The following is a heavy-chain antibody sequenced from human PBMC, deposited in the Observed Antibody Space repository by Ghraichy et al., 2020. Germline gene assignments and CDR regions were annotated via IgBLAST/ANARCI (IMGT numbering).Heavy chain of an antibody. D-gene: IGHD2-2*01. CDR1: GFTFSSYS. Sequence: SCAASGFTFSSYSMNWVRQAPGKGLEWVSSISSSSSYIYYADSVKGRFTISRDNAKNSLYLQMNSLRAEDTAVYYCARDPEAQVVPAFMGFYYYYMDVWGEGTTVTVSS. J-gene: IGHJ6*03. V-gene: IGHV3-21*01. CDR3: ARDPEAQVVPAFMGFYYYYMDV. CDR2: ISSSSSYI.